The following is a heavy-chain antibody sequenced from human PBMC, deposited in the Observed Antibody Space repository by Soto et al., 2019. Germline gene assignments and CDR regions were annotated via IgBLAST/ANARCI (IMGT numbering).Heavy chain of an antibody. V-gene: IGHV3-23*01. CDR2: FLSNDDIT. Sequence: SGGSLRLSCATSGFTFNIFALSWVRQAPGKGLEWVATFLSNDDITYYADSVNGRFTLPRDSSKRTVYLQLNSLRAEDTAVYYCTRNRTFDYWGPGTLVTVSS. J-gene: IGHJ4*02. CDR1: GFTFNIFA. CDR3: TRNRTFDY.